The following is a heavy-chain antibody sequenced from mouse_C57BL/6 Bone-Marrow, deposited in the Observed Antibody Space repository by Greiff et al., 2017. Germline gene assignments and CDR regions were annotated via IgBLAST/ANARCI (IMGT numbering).Heavy chain of an antibody. J-gene: IGHJ4*01. V-gene: IGHV1-77*01. D-gene: IGHD2-5*01. CDR1: GYTFTDYY. CDR3: ASYSNYVLYAMDN. CDR2: LGPGSGST. Sequence: VQLQQSGAELVKPGASVKISCKASGYTFTDYYINWVKQRPGQGLEWIGKLGPGSGSTYYNEKFKGKATLTSDKSSSTAYMQLNSLTSEDSEVYFCASYSNYVLYAMDNWGQGTSLPVSS.